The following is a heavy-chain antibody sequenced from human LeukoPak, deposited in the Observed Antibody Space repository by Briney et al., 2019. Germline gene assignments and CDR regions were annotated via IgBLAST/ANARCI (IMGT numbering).Heavy chain of an antibody. D-gene: IGHD5-18*01. Sequence: GRSLRLSCAASGFTFSSYAMHWVRQAPGKGLEWVAVISYDGSNKYYADSVKGRFTISRDNSKNTLYLQMNSLRAEDTAVYYCARVTRGYSYGSFDYWGQGTLVTVSS. CDR3: ARVTRGYSYGSFDY. CDR2: ISYDGSNK. CDR1: GFTFSSYA. J-gene: IGHJ4*02. V-gene: IGHV3-30*04.